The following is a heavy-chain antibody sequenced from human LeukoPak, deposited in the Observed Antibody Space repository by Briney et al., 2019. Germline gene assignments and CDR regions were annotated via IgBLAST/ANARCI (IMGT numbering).Heavy chain of an antibody. CDR1: GFTFTNYA. CDR2: FSGSGGST. D-gene: IGHD2-2*01. V-gene: IGHV3-23*01. J-gene: IGHJ6*02. Sequence: GGSLRLSCAASGFTFTNYAMTWVRQAPGGGLEWVSGFSGSGGSTYYADSVKGRFTISRDKSKKTLYLQMNSLRAEDTAVYYCARGGYCSDTTCSLSYFYYYSGMDVWGQGTTVTVSS. CDR3: ARGGYCSDTTCSLSYFYYYSGMDV.